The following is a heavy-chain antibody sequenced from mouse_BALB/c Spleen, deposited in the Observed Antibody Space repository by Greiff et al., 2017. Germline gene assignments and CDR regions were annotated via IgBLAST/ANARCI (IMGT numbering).Heavy chain of an antibody. CDR2: ISSGGSYT. CDR3: ARVLYYGSSIYAMDY. CDR1: GFTFSSYA. V-gene: IGHV5-9-4*01. Sequence: EVMLVESGGGLVKPGGSLKLSCAASGFTFSSYAMSWVRQSPEKRLEWVAEISSGGSYTYYPDTVTGRFTISRDNAKNTLYLEMSSLRSEDTAMYYCARVLYYGSSIYAMDYWGQGTSVTVSS. J-gene: IGHJ4*01. D-gene: IGHD1-1*01.